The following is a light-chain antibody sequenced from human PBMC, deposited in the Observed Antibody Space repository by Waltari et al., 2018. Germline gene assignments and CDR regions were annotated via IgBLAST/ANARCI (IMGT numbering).Light chain of an antibody. J-gene: IGLJ2*01. Sequence: QSVLTQPPSASGTPGQRVTISCSGSSSNIGSNTVNWYQQLPGTAPKRLIYSNNQRPSGVPDRFSGSKSGTSASLDISGLQSEDEADYYCAAWDDSLNGVVFGGGTKLTVL. CDR3: AAWDDSLNGVV. CDR1: SSNIGSNT. CDR2: SNN. V-gene: IGLV1-44*01.